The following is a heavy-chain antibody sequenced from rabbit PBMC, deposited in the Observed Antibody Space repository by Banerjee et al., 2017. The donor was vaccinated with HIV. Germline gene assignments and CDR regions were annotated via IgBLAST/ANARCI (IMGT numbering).Heavy chain of an antibody. V-gene: IGHV1S45*01. CDR3: VRSTSGYDIGDL. D-gene: IGHD1-1*01. Sequence: QEQLEESGGGLFQPGGSLALTCKASGFSLSENYAMCWVRQAPGKGLEWIACIVIGSTDSTWYASWAKGRFTISKTSSTTVTLQMTSLTAADTATYFCVRSTSGYDIGDLWGPGTLSPS. J-gene: IGHJ4*01. CDR1: GFSLSENYA. CDR2: IVIGSTDST.